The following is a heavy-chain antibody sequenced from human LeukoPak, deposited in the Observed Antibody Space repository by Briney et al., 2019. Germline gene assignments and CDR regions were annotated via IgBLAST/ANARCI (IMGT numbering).Heavy chain of an antibody. D-gene: IGHD2-2*01. CDR1: GYTFTSYG. Sequence: ASVKVSCKASGYTFTSYGINWVRQAPGQGLEWMGWISTYNGNTNYAQKLQGRVIMTTDTSTSTAYMELRSLRSDDTAVYYCARALRDIVVVPAAIGFDYWGQGTLVTVSS. CDR3: ARALRDIVVVPAAIGFDY. J-gene: IGHJ4*02. V-gene: IGHV1-18*01. CDR2: ISTYNGNT.